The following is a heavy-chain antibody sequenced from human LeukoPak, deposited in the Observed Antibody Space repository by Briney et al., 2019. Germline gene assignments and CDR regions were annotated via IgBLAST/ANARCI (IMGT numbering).Heavy chain of an antibody. D-gene: IGHD3-10*01. Sequence: SETLSLTCTVSGGSISSSSYYWGWIRQPPGKGLEWIGSIYYSGSTYYNPSLKSRVTISVDTSKNQFSLKLSSVTAADTAVYYCARGEGSYAAPWGQGTLVTVSS. CDR3: ARGEGSYAAP. J-gene: IGHJ5*02. CDR2: IYYSGST. V-gene: IGHV4-39*07. CDR1: GGSISSSSYY.